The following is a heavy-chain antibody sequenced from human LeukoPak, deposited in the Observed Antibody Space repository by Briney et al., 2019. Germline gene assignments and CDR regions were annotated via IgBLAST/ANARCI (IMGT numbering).Heavy chain of an antibody. J-gene: IGHJ4*02. CDR3: ARAVVGTSCYGY. Sequence: GGSLRLSCAASGFTVSSNYMSWVRQAPGKGLEWVSVIYAGGSTHYADSVKGRFTISRDNSKNTLYLQMNSLTAEDTAVYYCARAVVGTSCYGYWGQGTLATVSS. V-gene: IGHV3-66*01. D-gene: IGHD2-2*01. CDR1: GFTVSSNY. CDR2: IYAGGST.